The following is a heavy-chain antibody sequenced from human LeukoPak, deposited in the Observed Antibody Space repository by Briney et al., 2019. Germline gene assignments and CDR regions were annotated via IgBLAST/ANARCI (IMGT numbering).Heavy chain of an antibody. Sequence: PSGTLSLTCAVSGGSISSSNWWSWVRQPPGKGLEWIGEIYHSGSTYYNPSLKSRVTISVDRSKNQFSLKLSSVTAADTAVYYCARHGLRQQLALDYWGQGTLVTVSS. D-gene: IGHD6-13*01. J-gene: IGHJ4*02. CDR1: GGSISSSNW. CDR3: ARHGLRQQLALDY. CDR2: IYHSGST. V-gene: IGHV4-4*02.